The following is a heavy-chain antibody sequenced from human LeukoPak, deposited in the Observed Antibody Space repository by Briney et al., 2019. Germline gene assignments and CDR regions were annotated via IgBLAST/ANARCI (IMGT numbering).Heavy chain of an antibody. CDR1: GGSISSGGYY. CDR2: INHRGST. V-gene: IGHV4-39*07. Sequence: KPSETLSLTCTVSGGSISSGGYYWSWIRQPPGKGLEWIGEINHRGSTNYNPSLKSRVTISVDTSKNQFSLKLSSVTAADTAVYYCARVPKYFDLWGRGTLVTVSS. J-gene: IGHJ2*01. CDR3: ARVPKYFDL.